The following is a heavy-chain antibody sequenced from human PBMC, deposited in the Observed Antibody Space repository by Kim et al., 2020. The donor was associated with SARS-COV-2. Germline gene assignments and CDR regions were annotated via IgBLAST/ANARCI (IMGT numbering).Heavy chain of an antibody. V-gene: IGHV4-61*01. CDR3: ARVSGDYGPYYFDY. Sequence: SETLSLTCTVSGGSVSSGSYYWSWIRQPPGKGLEWIGYIYYSGSTNYNPSLKSRVTISVDTSKNQFSLKLSSVTAADTAVYYCARVSGDYGPYYFDYWGQGTLVTVSS. CDR1: GGSVSSGSYY. J-gene: IGHJ4*02. CDR2: IYYSGST. D-gene: IGHD4-17*01.